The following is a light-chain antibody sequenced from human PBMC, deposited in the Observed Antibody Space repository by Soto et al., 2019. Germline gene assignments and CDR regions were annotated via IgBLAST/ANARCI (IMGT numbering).Light chain of an antibody. J-gene: IGLJ1*01. V-gene: IGLV2-23*02. CDR3: CSYAGTTTFYV. CDR1: SSDIGKYNL. Sequence: QLVLTQPASVSGSPGQSITISCTGTSSDIGKYNLVSWYQHHPGKAPKLIISDVTQWPSGASNRFSGSKSGNTASLTIFGLQADDEADYYCCSYAGTTTFYVFGTGTKLTVL. CDR2: DVT.